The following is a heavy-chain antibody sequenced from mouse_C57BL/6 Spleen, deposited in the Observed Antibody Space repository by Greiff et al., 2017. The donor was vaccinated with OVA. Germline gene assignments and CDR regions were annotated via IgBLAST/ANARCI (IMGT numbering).Heavy chain of an antibody. V-gene: IGHV6-6*01. CDR1: GFTFSDAW. CDR2: IRNKANNHAT. D-gene: IGHD1-1*01. CDR3: TRDYYGSSWGYFDV. J-gene: IGHJ1*03. Sequence: EVQRVESGGGLVQPGGSMKLSCAASGFTFSDAWMDWVRQSPEKGLEWVAEIRNKANNHATYYAESVKGRFTISRDDSKSSVYLQMNSLRAEDTGIYYCTRDYYGSSWGYFDVWGTGTTVTVSS.